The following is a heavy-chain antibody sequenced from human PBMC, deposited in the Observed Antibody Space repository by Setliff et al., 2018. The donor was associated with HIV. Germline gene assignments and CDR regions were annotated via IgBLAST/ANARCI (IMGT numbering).Heavy chain of an antibody. CDR2: IYYSGST. CDR3: ARSGWDYYDSNGADWYFDL. V-gene: IGHV4-59*01. J-gene: IGHJ2*01. D-gene: IGHD3-22*01. CDR1: GGSISSYY. Sequence: SETLSLTCTVSGGSISSYYWSWIRQPPGKGLEWIGYIYYSGSTNYNTSLKSRVTISVDTSKNQFSLKLNSVTAADTAVYYCARSGWDYYDSNGADWYFDLWGRGTLVTVSS.